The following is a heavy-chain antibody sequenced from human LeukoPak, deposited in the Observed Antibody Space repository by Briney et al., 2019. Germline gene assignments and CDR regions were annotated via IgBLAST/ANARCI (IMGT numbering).Heavy chain of an antibody. J-gene: IGHJ6*02. D-gene: IGHD5-18*01. V-gene: IGHV3-33*08. Sequence: GGSLRLSCAASGFTFGSYNMNWVRQAPGKGLEWVAVIWYDGSNKYYADSVKGRFTISRDNSKNTLYLQMNSLRAEDTAVYYCARDGNVGTAMVGYYYGMDVWGQGTTVTVSS. CDR3: ARDGNVGTAMVGYYYGMDV. CDR1: GFTFGSYN. CDR2: IWYDGSNK.